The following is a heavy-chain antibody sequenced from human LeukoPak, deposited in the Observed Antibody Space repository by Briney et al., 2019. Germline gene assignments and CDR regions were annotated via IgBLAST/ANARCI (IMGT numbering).Heavy chain of an antibody. V-gene: IGHV3-30*02. Sequence: GGSLRLSCAASGFTFSSYGMHWVRQAPGKGLEWVAFIRYDGSNKYYADSVKGRFTISRDNSKNTLYLQMNSLRAEDTAVYYCAKDLLGAAAVGNAFDIWGQGTMVTVSS. CDR3: AKDLLGAAAVGNAFDI. J-gene: IGHJ3*02. D-gene: IGHD6-13*01. CDR2: IRYDGSNK. CDR1: GFTFSSYG.